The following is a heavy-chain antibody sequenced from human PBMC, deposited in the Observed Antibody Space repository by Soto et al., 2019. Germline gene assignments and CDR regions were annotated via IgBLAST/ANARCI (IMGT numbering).Heavy chain of an antibody. Sequence: QVQLVQSGAEVKKPGSSVKVSCKASGGTFSSYAISWVRQAPGQGLEWMGGIIPIFGTANYAQKFQGRVTITADESTSTAYMELSSLRSEDTVVYYCARGQCSTSCFYYGMDVWGQGTTVTVSS. CDR3: ARGQCSTSCFYYGMDV. V-gene: IGHV1-69*01. D-gene: IGHD2-2*01. CDR2: IIPIFGTA. CDR1: GGTFSSYA. J-gene: IGHJ6*02.